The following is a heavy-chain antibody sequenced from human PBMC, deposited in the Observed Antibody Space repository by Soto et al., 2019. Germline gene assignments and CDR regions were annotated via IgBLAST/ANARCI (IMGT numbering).Heavy chain of an antibody. Sequence: FVTRSLTRPVSGGSISRWSSYWGWIRPPPGKGLGWVGSIYYSGSTYYNPSLKSRVTISVDTSKNQFSLKLSSVTAADTAVYYCARNYYGSGSYYNLYYYYYYYMDVWGKGTTVTVSS. CDR1: GGSISRWSSY. J-gene: IGHJ6*03. D-gene: IGHD3-10*01. CDR3: ARNYYGSGSYYNLYYYYYYYMDV. CDR2: IYYSGST. V-gene: IGHV4-39*01.